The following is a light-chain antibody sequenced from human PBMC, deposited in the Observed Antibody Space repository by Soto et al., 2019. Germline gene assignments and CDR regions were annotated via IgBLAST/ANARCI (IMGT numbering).Light chain of an antibody. V-gene: IGLV2-11*01. CDR2: DVN. Sequence: QSALTQPRSVSGSPGQSVTFSCTGTSGDIGAYNYVSWYQFHPGKAPKMIIYDVNKRPSGVPDRFSGSKSGNTASLTISWLQAEDEADYYCSSYTSSSTVVFGGGTKLTVL. J-gene: IGLJ2*01. CDR1: SGDIGAYNY. CDR3: SSYTSSSTVV.